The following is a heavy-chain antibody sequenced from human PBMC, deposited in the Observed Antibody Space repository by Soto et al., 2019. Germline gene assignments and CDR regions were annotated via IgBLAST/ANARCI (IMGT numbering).Heavy chain of an antibody. CDR2: IYYSGST. J-gene: IGHJ6*02. CDR3: ARHPYHYYGIDV. CDR1: GGSISSSSYY. V-gene: IGHV4-39*01. Sequence: SETLSLTCTVSGGSISSSSYYWGWIRQPPGKGLEWIGSIYYSGSTYYNPSLKSRVTISVDTSKNQFSLKLSSVTAADTAVYYCARHPYHYYGIDVWGQGTTVTGSS.